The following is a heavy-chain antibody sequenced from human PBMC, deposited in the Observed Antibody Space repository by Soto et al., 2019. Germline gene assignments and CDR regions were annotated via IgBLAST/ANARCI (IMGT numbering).Heavy chain of an antibody. D-gene: IGHD4-17*01. CDR1: GFTFSFYA. Sequence: QVQLEESGGGVVQPGRALRLSRKGSGFTFSFYAIQWVRQAPGKGLEWVAAISDDGTNKHTADSVKGRFTISRDNSRNTVYLQVNGLRVEDTAVYYCERRLTTTVTAMGYWGQGPPATVSS. CDR3: ERRLTTTVTAMGY. CDR2: ISDDGTNK. V-gene: IGHV3-30-3*01. J-gene: IGHJ4*02.